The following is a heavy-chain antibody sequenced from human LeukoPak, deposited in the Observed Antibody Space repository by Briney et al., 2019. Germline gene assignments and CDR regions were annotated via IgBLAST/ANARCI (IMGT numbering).Heavy chain of an antibody. CDR3: ARERDEGYSLPYAIDY. CDR1: GYTFTGYY. Sequence: ASVKVSCKASGYTFTGYYIHWVRQAPGQGLEWMGWINPNTGGAKYAQKFQGRVTMTRDTSITTTYMGLSRLSSDDTAVYYCARERDEGYSLPYAIDYWGQGTLVTVSS. V-gene: IGHV1-2*02. J-gene: IGHJ4*02. CDR2: INPNTGGA. D-gene: IGHD2-21*01.